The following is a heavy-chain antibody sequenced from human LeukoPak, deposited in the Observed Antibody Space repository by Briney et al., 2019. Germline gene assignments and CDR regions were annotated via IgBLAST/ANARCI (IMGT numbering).Heavy chain of an antibody. CDR1: GGSISSSSYY. CDR2: IYYSGST. J-gene: IGHJ5*02. CDR3: ARGRHYGSGIYNRFDP. V-gene: IGHV4-39*07. Sequence: SETLSLTCTVSGGSISSSSYYWGWIRQPPGKGLEWIGSIYYSGSTYYNPSLKSRVTISVDTSKNQFSLKLSSVTAADTAVYYCARGRHYGSGIYNRFDPWGQGTLVTVSS. D-gene: IGHD3-10*01.